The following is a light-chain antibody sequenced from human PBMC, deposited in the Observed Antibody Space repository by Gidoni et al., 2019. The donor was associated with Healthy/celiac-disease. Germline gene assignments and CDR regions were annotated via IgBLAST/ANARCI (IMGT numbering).Light chain of an antibody. CDR1: QSISSW. CDR2: KAS. J-gene: IGKJ1*01. Sequence: DIQMTQSPSTLSESVGDRVTITCRASQSISSWLAWYQQKPGKAPKLLIYKASSLESGVPSRFSGSVSGTEFTLTISSLQPDDCATYYCQQYNSYSGTFGQGTKVEIK. V-gene: IGKV1-5*03. CDR3: QQYNSYSGT.